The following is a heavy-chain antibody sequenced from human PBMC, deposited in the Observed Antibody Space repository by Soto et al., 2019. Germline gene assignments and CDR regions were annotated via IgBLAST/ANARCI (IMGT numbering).Heavy chain of an antibody. V-gene: IGHV3-21*01. CDR2: VSKSDYT. Sequence: LRLSCAVSGFNFNNYGINWVRQAPGKGLEWVSSVSKSDYTYYSDSVKGRFTISRDNAKNSVSLQMNTLRAEDTAVYYCAREDSIIIPAVSDFWGQGTLVTV. D-gene: IGHD2-2*01. CDR1: GFNFNNYG. CDR3: AREDSIIIPAVSDF. J-gene: IGHJ4*02.